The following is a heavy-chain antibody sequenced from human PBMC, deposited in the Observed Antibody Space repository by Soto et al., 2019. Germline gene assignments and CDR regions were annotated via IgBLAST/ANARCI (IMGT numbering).Heavy chain of an antibody. J-gene: IGHJ3*02. Sequence: SETLSLTCAVYGGSFSGYYWSWIRQPPGKGLEWIGEINHSGSTNYNPSLKSRVTISVDTSKNQFSLKLSSVTAADTAVYYCARELRYFDWLFPIGAFDIWGQGTMVT. V-gene: IGHV4-34*01. D-gene: IGHD3-9*01. CDR2: INHSGST. CDR3: ARELRYFDWLFPIGAFDI. CDR1: GGSFSGYY.